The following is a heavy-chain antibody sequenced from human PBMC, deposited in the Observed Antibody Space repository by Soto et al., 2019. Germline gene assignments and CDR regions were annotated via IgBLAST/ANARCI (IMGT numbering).Heavy chain of an antibody. CDR3: ARTRITIFGAEGYYYYMDV. V-gene: IGHV6-1*01. CDR2: TYYRSKWYN. Sequence: SQTLSLTCAISGDSVSSNSAASNWIRQSPSRGLEWLGRTYYRSKWYNDYAVSVKSRITISPDTSKNQFSLQLNSVTPEDTAVYYCARTRITIFGAEGYYYYMDVWGKGTTVTVSS. CDR1: GDSVSSNSAA. D-gene: IGHD3-3*01. J-gene: IGHJ6*03.